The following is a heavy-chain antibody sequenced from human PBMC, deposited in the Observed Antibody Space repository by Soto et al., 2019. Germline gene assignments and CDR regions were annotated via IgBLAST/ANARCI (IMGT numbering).Heavy chain of an antibody. J-gene: IGHJ5*02. CDR1: GYTFTSYY. CDR2: INPSGGST. Sequence: ASVKVSCKASGYTFTSYYMHWVRQAPGQGLEWMGIINPSGGSTSYAQKFQGRVTMTTDTSTSTVYMELSSLRSEDTAVYYCARAGVLLWFGELPSNNWFDPWGQGTLVTVSS. D-gene: IGHD3-10*01. CDR3: ARAGVLLWFGELPSNNWFDP. V-gene: IGHV1-46*01.